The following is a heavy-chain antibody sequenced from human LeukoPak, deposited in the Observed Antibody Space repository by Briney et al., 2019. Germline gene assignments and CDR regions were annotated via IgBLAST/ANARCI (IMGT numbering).Heavy chain of an antibody. CDR1: GYTLTELS. Sequence: ASVKVSCKVSGYTLTELSMHWVRQAPGKGLEWMGGFDPEDGETIYAQKFQGRVTMTEDTSTDTAYMELSSLRSEDTAVYYCATQRLYCSSTSCYIRYYGMDVWGQGTTVTVSS. J-gene: IGHJ6*02. CDR2: FDPEDGET. CDR3: ATQRLYCSSTSCYIRYYGMDV. V-gene: IGHV1-24*01. D-gene: IGHD2-2*02.